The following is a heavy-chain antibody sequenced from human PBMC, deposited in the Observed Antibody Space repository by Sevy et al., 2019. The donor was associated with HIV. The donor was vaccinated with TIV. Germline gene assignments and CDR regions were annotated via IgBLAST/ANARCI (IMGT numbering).Heavy chain of an antibody. CDR2: IKQDGSEK. D-gene: IGHD3-10*01. J-gene: IGHJ6*02. V-gene: IGHV3-7*01. CDR3: ASPLWFGELLGYYYGMDV. Sequence: GGSLRLSCAASGFTFSSYWMSWVRQAPGKGLEWVANIKQDGSEKYYVDSVKGRFTISRDNAKNSLYLQMNSLRAEDMAVYYCASPLWFGELLGYYYGMDVWGQGTTVTVSS. CDR1: GFTFSSYW.